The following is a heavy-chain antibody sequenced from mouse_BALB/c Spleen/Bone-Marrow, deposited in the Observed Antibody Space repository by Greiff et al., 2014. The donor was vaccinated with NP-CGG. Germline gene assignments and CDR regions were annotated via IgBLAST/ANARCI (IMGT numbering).Heavy chain of an antibody. CDR3: ATYYYGSSWGFAY. CDR1: GFNIKDTY. V-gene: IGHV14-3*02. CDR2: IDPANGNT. J-gene: IGHJ3*01. D-gene: IGHD1-1*01. Sequence: EVQLQQSRAELVKPGASVKLSCTASGFNIKDTYMHWVKQRPEQGLEWIGRIDPANGNTKYDPKFQGKATITADTSSNTAYLQLSSLTSEDTAVYYCATYYYGSSWGFAYWGQGTLVTVSA.